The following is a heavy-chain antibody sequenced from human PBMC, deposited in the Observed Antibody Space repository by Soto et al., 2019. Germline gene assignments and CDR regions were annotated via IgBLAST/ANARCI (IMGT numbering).Heavy chain of an antibody. CDR3: SRGSCSGVSFYYYDGMDV. CDR1: GYTFTSYD. J-gene: IGHJ6*02. Sequence: ASVKVSCKASGYTFTSYDINWVRQATGQGLEWMGWMNPNSGNTGYAQKFQGRVTMTRNTSISTAYMELSSLRSEDTAVYYCSRGSCSGVSFYYYDGMDVWGQGTTVTVSS. V-gene: IGHV1-8*01. CDR2: MNPNSGNT. D-gene: IGHD2-15*01.